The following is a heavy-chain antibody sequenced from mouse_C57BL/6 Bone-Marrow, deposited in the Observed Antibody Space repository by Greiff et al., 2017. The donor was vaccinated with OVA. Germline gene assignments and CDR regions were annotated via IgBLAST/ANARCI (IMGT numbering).Heavy chain of an antibody. CDR2: INPNNGGT. CDR3: ARVGLLVPYWYFDV. D-gene: IGHD2-3*01. J-gene: IGHJ1*03. Sequence: VQLQQSGPELVKPGASVKISCKASGYTFTDYYMNWVKQSHGKSLEWIGDINPNNGGTSYNQKFKGKATLTVDKSSSTAYMELRSLTSEDSAVYYCARVGLLVPYWYFDVWGTGTTGTVSA. CDR1: GYTFTDYY. V-gene: IGHV1-26*01.